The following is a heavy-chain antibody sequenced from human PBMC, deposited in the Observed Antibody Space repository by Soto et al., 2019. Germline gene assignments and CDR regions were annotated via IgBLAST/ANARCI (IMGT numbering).Heavy chain of an antibody. CDR3: AHSDGGYELISFDF. CDR2: IYYNDDR. D-gene: IGHD5-12*01. Sequence: QITLQESGPTLVKPTQTLTLTCTFSGFSFTTAGVAVGWIRQTPGGALEWLTLIYYNDDRRFRPSLKTRLTITVDTSKKQVVLSLTNVDTGDTATYFCAHSDGGYELISFDFWGKGIPVTVSS. CDR1: GFSFTTAGVA. J-gene: IGHJ4*02. V-gene: IGHV2-5*01.